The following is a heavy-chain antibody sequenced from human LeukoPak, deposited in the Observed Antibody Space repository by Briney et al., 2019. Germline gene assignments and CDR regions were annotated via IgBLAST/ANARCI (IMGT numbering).Heavy chain of an antibody. CDR2: LDPEDGET. J-gene: IGHJ5*02. D-gene: IGHD1-26*01. Sequence: ASVKVSCKVSGYTLTELSMHWVRQAPGKGLEWVGGLDPEDGETLYAHQGRVTMTEDTSTDTAYMEQSSLRFEDTAVYYCATVRSGSYYYWFDPWGQGTLVTVSS. CDR1: GYTLTELS. CDR3: ATVRSGSYYYWFDP. V-gene: IGHV1-24*01.